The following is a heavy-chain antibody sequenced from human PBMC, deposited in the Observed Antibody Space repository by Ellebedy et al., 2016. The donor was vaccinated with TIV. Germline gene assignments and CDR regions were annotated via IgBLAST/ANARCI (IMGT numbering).Heavy chain of an antibody. J-gene: IGHJ4*02. CDR1: GFTFATYS. CDR3: ARSHDSSGYYYVDFDY. Sequence: GESLKISCAASGFTFATYSMNWVRQAPGKGLEWLSYISSDGSPIYYADSVKCRFTISTDNAKNSLYLQMNSLRAEDTAVYYCARSHDSSGYYYVDFDYWGQGTLVTVSS. CDR2: ISSDGSPI. V-gene: IGHV3-48*04. D-gene: IGHD3-22*01.